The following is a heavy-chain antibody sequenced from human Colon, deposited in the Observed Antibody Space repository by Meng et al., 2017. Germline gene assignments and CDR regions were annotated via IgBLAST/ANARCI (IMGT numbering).Heavy chain of an antibody. V-gene: IGHV4-61*08. CDR3: ARDYWGSLDF. Sequence: LLLSPGPGVGTSSDTLSLCCAVSGASVRSPDHQWGWVRQPPGKGLEWIGYARIDYANTNYNPSLKSRVNVSLDTSKNQFSLNVRSVTAADTAVYYCARDYWGSLDFWGQGILVTVSS. CDR2: ARIDYANT. J-gene: IGHJ4*02. D-gene: IGHD3-16*01. CDR1: GASVRSPDHQ.